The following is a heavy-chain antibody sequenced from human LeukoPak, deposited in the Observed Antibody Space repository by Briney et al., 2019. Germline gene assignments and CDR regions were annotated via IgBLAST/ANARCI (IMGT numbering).Heavy chain of an antibody. CDR1: GFTFSSYA. V-gene: IGHV3-23*01. CDR3: ANPRLGDY. D-gene: IGHD6-19*01. Sequence: GGSLRLSCAASGFTFSSYAMSWVRQAPGKGLEWVSAISGSGGNTYYADSVKGRFTISRDSPKNTLYLQMNSLRAEDTAVYYCANPRLGDYWGQGTLVTVSS. J-gene: IGHJ4*02. CDR2: ISGSGGNT.